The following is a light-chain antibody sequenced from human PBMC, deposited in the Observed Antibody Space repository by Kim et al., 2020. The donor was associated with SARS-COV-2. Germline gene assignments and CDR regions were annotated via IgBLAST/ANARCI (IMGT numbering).Light chain of an antibody. V-gene: IGLV10-54*01. Sequence: QAGLTQPPSVSKGLRQTATLTCSGTNHNVGYQGAAWLQQHQGHPPKLLFYRTNNRPSGISERFSASRSGNTASLTITGLQPDDEADYYCSAWDSSLSAVIFGGGTKLTVL. J-gene: IGLJ2*01. CDR3: SAWDSSLSAVI. CDR2: RTN. CDR1: NHNVGYQG.